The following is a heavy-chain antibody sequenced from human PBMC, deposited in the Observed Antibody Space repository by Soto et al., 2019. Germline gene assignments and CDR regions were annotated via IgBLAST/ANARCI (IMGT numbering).Heavy chain of an antibody. V-gene: IGHV3-30*04. CDR3: ARDLGGYVHLWDKSNY. CDR1: GFRFSGFA. CDR2: ISFDGSEK. J-gene: IGHJ4*02. Sequence: QVQLVESGGGVVQPGASLRLSCAASGFRFSGFAMHWVRQAPGKGVEWVAVISFDGSEKFYVDSVKGRFSISRDDFHSTVFLQMDSLRPEDTGVYYCARDLGGYVHLWDKSNYWGQGTLVNVSS. D-gene: IGHD5-12*01.